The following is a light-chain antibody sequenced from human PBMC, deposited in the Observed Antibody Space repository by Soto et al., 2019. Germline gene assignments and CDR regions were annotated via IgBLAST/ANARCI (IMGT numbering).Light chain of an antibody. CDR2: GVT. V-gene: IGLV2-14*03. CDR1: SSDVGNSDY. CDR3: SWSATGTTSPVV. J-gene: IGLJ2*01. Sequence: QSALTQPASVSGSPGQSITISCTGTSSDVGNSDYVSWYQHHPGKAPKLMISGVTNRPSGVSNRFSGSKSGNTASLSISGVQADDEADDYCSWSATGTTSPVVFGGGTKVTVL.